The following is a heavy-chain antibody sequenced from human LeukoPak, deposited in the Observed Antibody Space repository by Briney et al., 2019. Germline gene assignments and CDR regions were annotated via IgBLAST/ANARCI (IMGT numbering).Heavy chain of an antibody. J-gene: IGHJ4*02. D-gene: IGHD2-2*01. V-gene: IGHV1-8*01. Sequence: ASVKVSCKASGYTFTSYDINWVRQATGQGLEWMGWMNPNSGNTGYAQKFQGRVTMTRNTSISTAYMELSSLRSEDTAVYYCARGRSPLSRYCSSTSCYPNYWGQGTLVTVSS. CDR1: GYTFTSYD. CDR2: MNPNSGNT. CDR3: ARGRSPLSRYCSSTSCYPNY.